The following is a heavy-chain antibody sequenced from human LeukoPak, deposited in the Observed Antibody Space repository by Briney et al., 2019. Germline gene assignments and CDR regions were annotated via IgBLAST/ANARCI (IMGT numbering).Heavy chain of an antibody. Sequence: ASVKLSCKASGYTFSAYYMHWVRQAPGQGLEWMGWIDANSGDTKYAQKFQGRVTITRDTSIGTAYMELNSLISDDTAVYYCASEAFCVGGSCQLHRVASWGPGTQVTVSS. CDR2: IDANSGDT. J-gene: IGHJ4*02. CDR3: ASEAFCVGGSCQLHRVAS. D-gene: IGHD2-15*01. V-gene: IGHV1-2*02. CDR1: GYTFSAYY.